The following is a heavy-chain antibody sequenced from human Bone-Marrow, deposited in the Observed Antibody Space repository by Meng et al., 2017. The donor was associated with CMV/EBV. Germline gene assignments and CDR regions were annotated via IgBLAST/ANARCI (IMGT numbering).Heavy chain of an antibody. CDR1: AFTFSSYA. V-gene: IGHV3-30*04. CDR2: ISYDGSNK. CDR3: ARGGEYADY. J-gene: IGHJ4*02. Sequence: GGSLKISCAASAFTFSSYAMHWVRQAPGKGLEWVAVISYDGSNKYYADFVKGRFTISRDNSKNTLYLQMNSLRAEDTAVYYCARGGEYADYWGQGTLVTVSS. D-gene: IGHD3-10*01.